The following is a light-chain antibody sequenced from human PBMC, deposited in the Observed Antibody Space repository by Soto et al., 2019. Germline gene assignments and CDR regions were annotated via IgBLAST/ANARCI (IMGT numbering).Light chain of an antibody. J-gene: IGKJ4*01. Sequence: EIVMTQSPLSLPVTPGEPASISCRSSQSLLYSNGYNYLVWYLQRPGQSPQLLIYLGSNRASGVPDRFSGSGSGTDFTLKISRGEAEDVGVYYCMQALHTPPTFGGGTKVEIK. CDR2: LGS. V-gene: IGKV2-28*01. CDR3: MQALHTPPT. CDR1: QSLLYSNGYNY.